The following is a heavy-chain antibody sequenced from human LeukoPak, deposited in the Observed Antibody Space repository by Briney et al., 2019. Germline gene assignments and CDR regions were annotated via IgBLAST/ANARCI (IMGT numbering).Heavy chain of an antibody. CDR3: ARVGYYGSGRSYFDY. CDR1: GYTFTSYG. CDR2: ISAYNGNT. D-gene: IGHD3-10*01. J-gene: IGHJ4*02. Sequence: AAVKVSCKASGYTFTSYGISWVRQAPGQGLEWMGWISAYNGNTNYAQKLQGRVTMTTDTSTSTAYMELRSLRSDDTAVYYCARVGYYGSGRSYFDYWGQGTLVTVSS. V-gene: IGHV1-18*04.